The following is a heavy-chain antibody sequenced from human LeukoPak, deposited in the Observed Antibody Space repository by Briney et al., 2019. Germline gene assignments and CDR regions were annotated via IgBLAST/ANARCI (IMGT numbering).Heavy chain of an antibody. J-gene: IGHJ4*02. Sequence: GGSLRLSCAASGLTFSSYAMSWVRQAPGKGLEWVSVIYSGGSTYYADSVKGRFTISRDNSKNTLYLQMNSLRAEDTAVYYCARDGSTSFFDYWGQGTLVTVSS. V-gene: IGHV3-53*01. CDR3: ARDGSTSFFDY. CDR2: IYSGGST. D-gene: IGHD2-2*01. CDR1: GLTFSSYA.